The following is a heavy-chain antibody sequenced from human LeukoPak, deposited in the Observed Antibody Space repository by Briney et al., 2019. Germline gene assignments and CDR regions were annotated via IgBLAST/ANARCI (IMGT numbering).Heavy chain of an antibody. CDR3: VRDNPRCCGVVPANIDDY. V-gene: IGHV3-48*01. Sequence: GGSLRLSCAASGFTFSRDSMNWVRQAPGKGLEWVSYINGGSSPIYYADSVRGRFTISRDNAKNSLYLQMDSLRAEDTAVYYCVRDNPRCCGVVPANIDDYWGQGTLVTVSS. CDR1: GFTFSRDS. CDR2: INGGSSPI. D-gene: IGHD2-15*01. J-gene: IGHJ4*02.